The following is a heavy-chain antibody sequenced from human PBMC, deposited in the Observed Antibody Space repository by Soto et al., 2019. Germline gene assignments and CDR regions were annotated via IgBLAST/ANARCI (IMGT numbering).Heavy chain of an antibody. CDR3: ARADSGYSSSWYSPPPYYYCYMAV. CDR2: IYYSGST. V-gene: IGHV4-59*01. CDR1: GGSISSYY. D-gene: IGHD6-13*01. J-gene: IGHJ6*03. Sequence: SETLSLTCTVSGGSISSYYWSWIRQPPGKGLEWIGYIYYSGSTNYNPSLKSRVTISVDTSKNQFSLKLSSVTAADTAVYYCARADSGYSSSWYSPPPYYYCYMAVWGKGTTVTVSS.